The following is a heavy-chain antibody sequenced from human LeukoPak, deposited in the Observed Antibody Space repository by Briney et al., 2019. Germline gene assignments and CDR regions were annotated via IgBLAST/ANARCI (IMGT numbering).Heavy chain of an antibody. D-gene: IGHD5-18*01. CDR3: ARVRTGGYSYGYHPNWFDP. CDR2: INHSGST. Sequence: PSETLSLTCAVYGGSFSGYYWSWIRQPPGKGLEWIGEINHSGSTNYNSSLKSRVTISVDTSKNQFSLKLSSVTAADTAVYYCARVRTGGYSYGYHPNWFDPWGQGTLVTVSS. V-gene: IGHV4-34*01. CDR1: GGSFSGYY. J-gene: IGHJ5*02.